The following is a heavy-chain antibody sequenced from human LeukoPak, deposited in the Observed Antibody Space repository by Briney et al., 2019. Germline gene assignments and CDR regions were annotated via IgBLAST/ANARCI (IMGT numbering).Heavy chain of an antibody. J-gene: IGHJ6*02. CDR2: ITGSGGST. D-gene: IGHD2-2*01. CDR1: GFTFSSYA. V-gene: IGHV3-23*01. Sequence: PGGSLRLSCAASGFTFSSYAMGWVRQAPGKGLEWVSAITGSGGSTHYADSVKGRFTISRDNSKHTRYLQMNRLRAEDTAVYFCAKRYCSSTGCSYYYYYGLDVWGQGTTVTVSS. CDR3: AKRYCSSTGCSYYYYYGLDV.